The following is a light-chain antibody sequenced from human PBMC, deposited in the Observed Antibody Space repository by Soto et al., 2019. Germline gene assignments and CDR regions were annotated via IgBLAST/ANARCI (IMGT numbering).Light chain of an antibody. Sequence: DIPLTQSPSSLSASIGDSVTITCRASQSISSYLNWYRQKPGKAPKLLIYAASSLQSGVPSRFSGSGSGTDFTLTISSLQLEDFATYYCQQSYTTPMVTFGPGTTVDMK. CDR2: AAS. V-gene: IGKV1-39*01. CDR3: QQSYTTPMVT. CDR1: QSISSY. J-gene: IGKJ3*01.